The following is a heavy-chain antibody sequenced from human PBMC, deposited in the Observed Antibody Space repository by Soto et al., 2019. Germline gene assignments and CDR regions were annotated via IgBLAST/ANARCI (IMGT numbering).Heavy chain of an antibody. J-gene: IGHJ4*02. CDR2: IIPMFDTP. CDR1: GGTFNTYA. Sequence: QVQLVQSETEVKKPGSAVKVSCKASGGTFNTYAMHWVRQAPGQGLEWMGGIIPMFDTPRYAQKFQGGVTITVDESTTTAYMELSSLRSDDTAVYYCTRSIGSGGVIGGFDYWGQGTLVTVSS. CDR3: TRSIGSGGVIGGFDY. V-gene: IGHV1-69*01. D-gene: IGHD3-16*02.